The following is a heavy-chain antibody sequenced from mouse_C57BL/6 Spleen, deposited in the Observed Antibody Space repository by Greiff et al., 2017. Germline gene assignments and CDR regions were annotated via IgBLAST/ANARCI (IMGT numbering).Heavy chain of an antibody. CDR2: IDPETGGT. J-gene: IGHJ2*01. Sequence: QVQLQQSGAELVRPGASVTLSCKASGYTFTDYEMHWVKQTPGHGLEWIGAIDPETGGTAYNQKFKGKAIMTADKSSSTAYMELRSLTSEDSAVYYCTRTPYYIDYWGQGTTLTVSS. CDR1: GYTFTDYE. CDR3: TRTPYYIDY. V-gene: IGHV1-15*01.